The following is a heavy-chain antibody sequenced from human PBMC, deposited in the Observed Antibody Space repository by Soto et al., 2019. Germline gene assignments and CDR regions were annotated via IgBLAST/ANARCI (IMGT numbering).Heavy chain of an antibody. D-gene: IGHD2-2*01. J-gene: IGHJ6*02. CDR2: ISAYNGNT. V-gene: IGHV1-18*01. CDR1: GYTFTSYG. CDR3: ARVRGDIVVVPAATPYYYYGMDV. Sequence: ASVRVSCKASGYTFTSYGISWVRQAPGQGLEWMGWISAYNGNTNYAQKLQGRVTMTTDTSTSTAYMELRSLRSDDTAVYYCARVRGDIVVVPAATPYYYYGMDVWGQGTTVTVSS.